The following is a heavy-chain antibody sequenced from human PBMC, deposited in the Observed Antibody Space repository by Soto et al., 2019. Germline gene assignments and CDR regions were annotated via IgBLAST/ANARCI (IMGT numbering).Heavy chain of an antibody. Sequence: GGSLRLACATSGMTFSNYDMNWDRQAQGKGLDWVSYISGGGGTLYYADPVKGRYITPTDEANNSLYLQMDSLRAEDTAVYYCARYYSGGGSCSDGIMAFWGQGPTAPV. CDR2: ISGGGGTL. J-gene: IGHJ6*02. CDR1: GMTFSNYD. V-gene: IGHV3-48*03. D-gene: IGHD2-15*01. CDR3: ARYYSGGGSCSDGIMAF.